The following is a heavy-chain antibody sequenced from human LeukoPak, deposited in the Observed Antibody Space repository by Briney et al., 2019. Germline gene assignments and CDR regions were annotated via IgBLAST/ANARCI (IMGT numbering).Heavy chain of an antibody. V-gene: IGHV3-66*01. CDR2: IYSGGST. J-gene: IGHJ4*02. Sequence: PGGSLRLSCAASGFTVSSNYMSWVRQAPGKGLEWVSVIYSGGSTYYADSVKGRFTISRDNSKNTLYLQMNSLRAEDTAVYYCARWALAETNPHWGQGTLVTVSS. CDR3: ARWALAETNPH. D-gene: IGHD1-7*01. CDR1: GFTVSSNY.